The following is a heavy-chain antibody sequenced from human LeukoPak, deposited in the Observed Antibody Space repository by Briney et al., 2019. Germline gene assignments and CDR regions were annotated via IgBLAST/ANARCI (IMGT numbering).Heavy chain of an antibody. Sequence: GGSLRLSCAASGFTFSSYWMSWVRQAPGKGLEWVANIKQDGSEEYYVDSAKGRFTISRDNAKNSLYLQMNGLTAEDTAVYYCARLLSNYYYYYMDAWGKGTTVTVSS. CDR3: ARLLSNYYYYYMDA. CDR2: IKQDGSEE. J-gene: IGHJ6*03. V-gene: IGHV3-7*01. CDR1: GFTFSSYW. D-gene: IGHD2/OR15-2a*01.